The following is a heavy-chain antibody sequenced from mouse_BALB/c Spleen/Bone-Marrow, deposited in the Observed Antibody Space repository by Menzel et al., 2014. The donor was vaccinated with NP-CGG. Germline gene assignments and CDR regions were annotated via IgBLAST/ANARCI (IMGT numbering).Heavy chain of an antibody. Sequence: VQLQQSGAELARPGASVKMSCRASGYTFTTYMIHWVRRRPGQGLEWIGYINPTSGYTNYNQKFKDKATLTADKSSSTAYMQLSSLTSEDSAVYYCARRDDGYVYFDYWGQGTTLTVSS. CDR1: GYTFTTYM. V-gene: IGHV1-4*01. J-gene: IGHJ2*01. CDR3: ARRDDGYVYFDY. D-gene: IGHD2-3*01. CDR2: INPTSGYT.